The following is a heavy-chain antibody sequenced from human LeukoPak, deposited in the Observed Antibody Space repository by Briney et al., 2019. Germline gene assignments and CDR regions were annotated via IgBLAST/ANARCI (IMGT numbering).Heavy chain of an antibody. J-gene: IGHJ5*02. CDR3: ARACSYGRNYYGSGRRCLAPFDP. V-gene: IGHV4-38-2*02. Sequence: SETLSLTCTVSGYSISSGYYWGWIRQPPGKGLEWVGSIYHSGSTYYNPSLKSRVTISVDTSKNQFSLKLSSVTAADTAVYYCARACSYGRNYYGSGRRCLAPFDPWGQGTLVTVSS. CDR2: IYHSGST. CDR1: GYSISSGYY. D-gene: IGHD3-10*01.